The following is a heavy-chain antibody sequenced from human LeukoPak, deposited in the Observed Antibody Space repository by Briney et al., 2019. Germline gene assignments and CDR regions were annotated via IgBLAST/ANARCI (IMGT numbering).Heavy chain of an antibody. V-gene: IGHV3-7*01. D-gene: IGHD6-13*01. CDR1: GFTFSNYW. Sequence: PGGSLRLSCAASGFTFSNYWMTWVRQAPGKGLEWVANIKQDGSVINYVDSVKGRFTISRDNVKNSLFLQMNSLRVEDTAVYYCATTKQARRYFDYWGQGTLVTVSS. CDR2: IKQDGSVI. J-gene: IGHJ4*02. CDR3: ATTKQARRYFDY.